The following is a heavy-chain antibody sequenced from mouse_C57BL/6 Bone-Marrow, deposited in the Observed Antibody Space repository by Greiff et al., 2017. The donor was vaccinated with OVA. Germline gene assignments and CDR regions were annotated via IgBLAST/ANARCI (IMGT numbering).Heavy chain of an antibody. V-gene: IGHV1-84*01. Sequence: VQLQQSGPELVKPGASVKISCTASGYTFTDYYINWVKQRPGQGLEWIGWIYPGSGNTKYTEKLKGKATLPVDTSSSTAYMQLSSLTSEDTAVYFCARSDTRVFDYWGQGTSLTVSS. CDR3: ARSDTRVFDY. D-gene: IGHD2-12*01. J-gene: IGHJ2*02. CDR1: GYTFTDYY. CDR2: IYPGSGNT.